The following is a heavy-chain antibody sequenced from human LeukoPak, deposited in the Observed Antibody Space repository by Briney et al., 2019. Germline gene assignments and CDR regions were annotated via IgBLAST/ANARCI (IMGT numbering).Heavy chain of an antibody. CDR1: VGSISSGNW. CDR3: ARLKTGTEGAFDI. V-gene: IGHV4-4*02. Sequence: SETLSLTCAVSVGSISSGNWWTWVRQSPGKGLEWIGEIYHNGTHNYNPSLKSRVTISADTFKNQFSLKLSSVTAADTAVYYCARLKTGTEGAFDIWGQGTMVTVSS. CDR2: IYHNGTH. J-gene: IGHJ3*02. D-gene: IGHD1-1*01.